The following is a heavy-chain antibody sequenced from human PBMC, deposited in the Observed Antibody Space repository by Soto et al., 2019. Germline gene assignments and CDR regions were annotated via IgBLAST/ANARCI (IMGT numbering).Heavy chain of an antibody. CDR2: VSFTGSF. D-gene: IGHD6-13*01. CDR1: GASVTTDNQF. V-gene: IGHV4-61*01. CDR3: AREEGVGSWDLDF. Sequence: QVQLQESGPGLVKPSETLSLTCTVSGASVTTDNQFSTWIRQRPGRGLEWIGYVSFTGSFRSSPSLRSGVTISLDTSKNHFSLDLKSVTAEDTAVYFCAREEGVGSWDLDFWGQGALVTVSS. J-gene: IGHJ4*02.